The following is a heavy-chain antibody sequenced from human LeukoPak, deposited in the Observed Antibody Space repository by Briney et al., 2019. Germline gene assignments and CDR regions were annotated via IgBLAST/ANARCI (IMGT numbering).Heavy chain of an antibody. D-gene: IGHD2-2*02. CDR3: ARSYRYCSSTSCYTTFDY. V-gene: IGHV4-39*01. CDR2: IYYSGST. Sequence: SETLSLTCTVSGGSISSSSYYWGWIRQPPGKGLEWIGSIYYSGSTYYNPSLKSRVTISVDTSKNQFSLKLSSVTAADTAVYYCARSYRYCSSTSCYTTFDYWGQGTLVTVSS. CDR1: GGSISSSSYY. J-gene: IGHJ4*02.